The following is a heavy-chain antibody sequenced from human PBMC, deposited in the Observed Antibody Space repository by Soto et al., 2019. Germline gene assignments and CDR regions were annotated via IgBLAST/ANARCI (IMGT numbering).Heavy chain of an antibody. Sequence: GGSLRLSCAASGFTFSSYSMNWVRQAPGKGLEWVSSISSSSSYIYYADSVKGRFTISRDNAKNSLYLQMNSLRAEDTAVYYCVRVGPWRRARSYMDVWGKRTTVIVSS. D-gene: IGHD5-12*01. CDR1: GFTFSSYS. CDR2: ISSSSSYI. J-gene: IGHJ6*03. V-gene: IGHV3-21*01. CDR3: VRVGPWRRARSYMDV.